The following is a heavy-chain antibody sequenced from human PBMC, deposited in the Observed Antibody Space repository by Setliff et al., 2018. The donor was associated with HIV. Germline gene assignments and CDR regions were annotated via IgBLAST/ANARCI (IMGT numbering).Heavy chain of an antibody. CDR1: GYTFTSYY. CDR2: INPSSGST. CDR3: ARDPAPSSTAPYFEH. V-gene: IGHV1-46*01. D-gene: IGHD6-6*01. Sequence: ASVKVSCKPSGYTFTSYYVHWVRQAPEQGLEWMGRINPSSGSTTYAQKFQGRVTMTRDTSTSTAYMELSSMRSEDTAVYYCARDPAPSSTAPYFEHWGQGTLVTVSS. J-gene: IGHJ1*01.